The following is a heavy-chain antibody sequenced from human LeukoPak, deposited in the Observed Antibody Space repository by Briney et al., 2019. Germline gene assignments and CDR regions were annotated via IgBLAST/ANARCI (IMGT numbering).Heavy chain of an antibody. CDR1: GFTFSSYG. Sequence: GRSLRLSCAASGFTFSSYGMHWVRQAPGKGLEWVAVISYDGSNKYYADSVKGRFTISRDNSKNTLYLQMNSLRAEDTAVYYCAKDLPIAAAGIDYLGQGTLVTVSS. V-gene: IGHV3-30*18. J-gene: IGHJ4*02. D-gene: IGHD6-13*01. CDR3: AKDLPIAAAGIDY. CDR2: ISYDGSNK.